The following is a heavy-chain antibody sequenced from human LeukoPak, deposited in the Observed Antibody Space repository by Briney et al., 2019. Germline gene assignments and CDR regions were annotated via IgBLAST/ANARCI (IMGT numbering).Heavy chain of an antibody. J-gene: IGHJ2*01. CDR2: ITSSSTYI. CDR3: ARVVTWYFDL. D-gene: IGHD5-18*01. CDR1: GFTFSSYS. V-gene: IGHV3-21*01. Sequence: PGGSLRLSCAASGFTFSSYSINWVRQAPGKGLEWVSSITSSSTYIYYADSVRGRFTTSRDNAKNSLYLQMNSLRAEDTAVYYCARVVTWYFDLWGRGTLVTVSS.